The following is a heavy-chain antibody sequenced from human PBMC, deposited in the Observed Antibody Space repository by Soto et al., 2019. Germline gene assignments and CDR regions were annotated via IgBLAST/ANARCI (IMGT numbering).Heavy chain of an antibody. V-gene: IGHV1-18*01. CDR2: ITTYSGNT. J-gene: IGHJ5*02. CDR3: ARDPYSSSSRWFDP. Sequence: QVQLIQSGAEVKKPGASVKLSCKASGYSFITYGISWVRQAPGQVLEWMGWITTYSGNTDYAQKFQGRVTMTTDTSTSTVYMELRSLRSDDTAVYYCARDPYSSSSRWFDPWGQGTLVTVSS. CDR1: GYSFITYG. D-gene: IGHD6-6*01.